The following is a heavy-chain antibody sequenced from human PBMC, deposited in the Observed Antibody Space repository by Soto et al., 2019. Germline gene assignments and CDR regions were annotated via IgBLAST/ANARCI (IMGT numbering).Heavy chain of an antibody. V-gene: IGHV3-23*01. D-gene: IGHD2-2*01. CDR3: ASLGYCSSTSCYRAFDI. Sequence: EVQLLESGGGLVQPGGSLRLSCAASGFTFSSYAMIWVRQAPGKGLEWVSAISGSGGSTYYADSVKGRFTISRDNYKNALYLQMNSQRAEDTAVYYCASLGYCSSTSCYRAFDIWGQGTMVTLSS. CDR2: ISGSGGST. CDR1: GFTFSSYA. J-gene: IGHJ3*02.